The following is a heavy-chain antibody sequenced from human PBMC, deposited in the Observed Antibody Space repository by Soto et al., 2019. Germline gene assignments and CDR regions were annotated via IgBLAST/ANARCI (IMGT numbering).Heavy chain of an antibody. Sequence: LSLTCTVSGGSISSGGYYWSWIRQHPGKGLEWIGYIYYSGSTYYNPSLKSRVTISIDRSKNQFSLKLSSVTAADTAVYYCARLRYYGSGNYYMDVWGKGTTVTVSS. CDR3: ARLRYYGSGNYYMDV. D-gene: IGHD3-10*01. CDR2: IYYSGST. J-gene: IGHJ6*03. V-gene: IGHV4-31*03. CDR1: GGSISSGGYY.